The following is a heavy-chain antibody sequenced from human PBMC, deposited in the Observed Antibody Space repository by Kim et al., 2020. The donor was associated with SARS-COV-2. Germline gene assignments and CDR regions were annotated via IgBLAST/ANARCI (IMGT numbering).Heavy chain of an antibody. V-gene: IGHV4-59*01. J-gene: IGHJ4*02. CDR2: ST. D-gene: IGHD5-18*01. Sequence: STTYNPSLKSRVTISVDTSKNQFSLKLSSVTAADTAVYYCARERDTAMDYWGQGTLVTVSS. CDR3: ARERDTAMDY.